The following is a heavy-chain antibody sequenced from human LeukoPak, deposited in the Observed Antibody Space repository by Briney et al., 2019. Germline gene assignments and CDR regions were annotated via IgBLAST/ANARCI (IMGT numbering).Heavy chain of an antibody. CDR3: ARDLSYRGVISLDY. D-gene: IGHD3-10*01. CDR2: IYSDGRT. J-gene: IGHJ4*02. V-gene: IGHV4-4*07. Sequence: SETLSLTCTVSGGSISNYYWSWIRQPAGKGLEWIGRIYSDGRTNYDLSLSSRLAMSVDTSKNQFSLKLSSVTATDTAVYYCARDLSYRGVISLDYWGQGTLLTVSS. CDR1: GGSISNYY.